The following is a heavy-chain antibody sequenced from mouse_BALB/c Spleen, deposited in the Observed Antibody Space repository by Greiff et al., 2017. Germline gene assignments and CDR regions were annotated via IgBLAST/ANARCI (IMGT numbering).Heavy chain of an antibody. CDR3: ARSEYGNPWDAMDY. CDR2: ISSGSSTI. CDR1: GFTFSSFG. V-gene: IGHV5-17*02. Sequence: DVKLVESGGGLVQPGGSRKLSCAASGFTFSSFGMHWVRQAPEKGLEWVAYISSGSSTIYYADTVKGRFTISRDNPKNTLFLQMTSLRSEDTAMYYCARSEYGNPWDAMDYWGQGTSVTVSS. J-gene: IGHJ4*01. D-gene: IGHD2-10*02.